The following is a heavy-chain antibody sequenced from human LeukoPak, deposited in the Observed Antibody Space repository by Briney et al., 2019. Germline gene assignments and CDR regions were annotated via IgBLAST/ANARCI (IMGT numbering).Heavy chain of an antibody. Sequence: GGSLRLSCAASGFTFSSYGMHWVRQAPGKGLEWVAVIWYDGSNKYYADSVKGRFTISRDNSKNTLYLQMNSLRAEDAAVYYCARDRAAAGIKAGPSDWGQGTLVTVSS. CDR3: ARDRAAAGIKAGPSD. J-gene: IGHJ4*02. CDR1: GFTFSSYG. V-gene: IGHV3-33*01. CDR2: IWYDGSNK. D-gene: IGHD6-13*01.